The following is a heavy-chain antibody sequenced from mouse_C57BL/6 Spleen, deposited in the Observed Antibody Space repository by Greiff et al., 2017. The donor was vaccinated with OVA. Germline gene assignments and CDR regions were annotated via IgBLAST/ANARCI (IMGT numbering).Heavy chain of an antibody. V-gene: IGHV1-62-2*01. Sequence: QVQLQQSGAELVKPGASVKLSCKASGYTFTEYTIHWVKQRSGQGLEWIGWFYPGSGSIKYNEKFKDKATLTADKSSSTVYMELSRLTSEDSAVYFCARHEVGDYYGSSSYAMDYWGQGTSVTVSS. CDR1: GYTFTEYT. CDR2: FYPGSGSI. D-gene: IGHD1-1*01. CDR3: ARHEVGDYYGSSSYAMDY. J-gene: IGHJ4*01.